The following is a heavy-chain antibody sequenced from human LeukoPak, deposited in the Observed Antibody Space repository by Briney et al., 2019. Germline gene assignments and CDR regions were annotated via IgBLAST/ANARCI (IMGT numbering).Heavy chain of an antibody. CDR1: GGSISSYY. D-gene: IGHD2-21*01. V-gene: IGHV4-59*12. CDR3: ARNLAGHFGGFYFDD. J-gene: IGHJ4*02. CDR2: IYYSGST. Sequence: PSETLSLTCTVSGGSISSYYWSWIRQPPGKGLEWIGYIYYSGSTYYNPSLKRRVTISVDTSKNQFSLKLSSVTAADTAVYYCARNLAGHFGGFYFDDWGQGTLVTVSS.